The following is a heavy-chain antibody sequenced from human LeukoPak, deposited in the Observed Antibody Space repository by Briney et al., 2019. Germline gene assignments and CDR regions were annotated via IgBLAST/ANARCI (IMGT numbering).Heavy chain of an antibody. CDR1: GGTFSSYA. V-gene: IGHV1-69*04. D-gene: IGHD3-10*01. CDR2: IIPILDIA. Sequence: ASVKVPCKASGGTFSSYAISWVRQAPGQGLEWMGRIIPILDIANYAQKFQGRVTITADKSTSTAYMELSSLRSEDTAVYYCARSYYYGSGSYYESPFDSWGQGTLVTVSS. CDR3: ARSYYYGSGSYYESPFDS. J-gene: IGHJ4*02.